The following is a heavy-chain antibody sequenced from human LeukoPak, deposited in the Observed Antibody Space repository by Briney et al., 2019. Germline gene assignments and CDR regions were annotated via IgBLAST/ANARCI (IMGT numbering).Heavy chain of an antibody. CDR3: ASRVSTLWFGELLYSGGMDV. V-gene: IGHV3-66*01. J-gene: IGHJ6*02. D-gene: IGHD3-10*01. Sequence: GGSLRLSCAASGFTVSSNYMSWVRQAPGKGLEWVSVIYSGGSTYYADFVKGRFTISRDNSKNTLYLQMNSLRAEDTAVYYCASRVSTLWFGELLYSGGMDVWGQGTTVTVSS. CDR2: IYSGGST. CDR1: GFTVSSNY.